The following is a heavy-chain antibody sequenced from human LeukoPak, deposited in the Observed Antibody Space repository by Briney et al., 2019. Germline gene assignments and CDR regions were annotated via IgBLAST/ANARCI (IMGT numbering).Heavy chain of an antibody. Sequence: PSQTLSLTCTVSGGSISSGSYYWSWIRQPAGKGLEWIGRIYTSGSTDYNPSLKSRVTISVGASKIWFSLRLSSVTAADTGVYYCARGGPGFWSGTFDYWGQGTLVTVSS. CDR1: GGSISSGSYY. CDR3: ARGGPGFWSGTFDY. CDR2: IYTSGST. D-gene: IGHD3-3*01. J-gene: IGHJ4*01. V-gene: IGHV4-61*02.